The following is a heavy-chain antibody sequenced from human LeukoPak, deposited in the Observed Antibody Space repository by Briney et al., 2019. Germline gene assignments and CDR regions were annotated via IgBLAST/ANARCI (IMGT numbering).Heavy chain of an antibody. V-gene: IGHV1-2*02. CDR2: INPNSGGT. D-gene: IGHD3-16*02. J-gene: IGHJ4*02. CDR3: AREGGGGGTINYDYIWGSYRDPYFDY. Sequence: ASVKVSCKASGYTFTGYYMHWVRQAPGQGLEWMGWINPNSGGTNYAQKFQGRVTMTRDTSISTAYMELSRLRSDDTAVYYCAREGGGGGTINYDYIWGSYRDPYFDYWGQGTLVTVSS. CDR1: GYTFTGYY.